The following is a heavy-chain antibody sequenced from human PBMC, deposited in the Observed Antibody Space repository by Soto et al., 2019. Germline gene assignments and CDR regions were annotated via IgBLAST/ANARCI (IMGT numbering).Heavy chain of an antibody. Sequence: PGGSLRLSCAASGFTFSSYAMHWVRQAPGKGLEWVAVISYDGSNKYYADSVKGRFTISRDNSKNTLYLQMNSLRAEDTAVYYCARDNYYDSSGLDYWGQGTLVTLSS. CDR3: ARDNYYDSSGLDY. D-gene: IGHD3-22*01. CDR2: ISYDGSNK. J-gene: IGHJ4*02. V-gene: IGHV3-30-3*01. CDR1: GFTFSSYA.